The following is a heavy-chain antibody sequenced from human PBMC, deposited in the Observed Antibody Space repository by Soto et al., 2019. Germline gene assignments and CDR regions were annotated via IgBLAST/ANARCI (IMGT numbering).Heavy chain of an antibody. CDR1: GYTFTSYA. CDR3: ARVPPYYDFWSGLDY. D-gene: IGHD3-3*01. J-gene: IGHJ4*02. CDR2: INAGNGNT. Sequence: ASVKVSCKASGYTFTSYAMHWVRQAPGQRLEWMGWINAGNGNTKYSQKFQGRVTITRDTSASTAYMELSSLRSEDTAVYYCARVPPYYDFWSGLDYWGQGTLVTVSS. V-gene: IGHV1-3*01.